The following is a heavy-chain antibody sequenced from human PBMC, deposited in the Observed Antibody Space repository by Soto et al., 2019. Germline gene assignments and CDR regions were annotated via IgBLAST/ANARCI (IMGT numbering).Heavy chain of an antibody. Sequence: ASVKVSCKASGYTFTSYGISWVRQAPGQGLEWMGWISAYNGNTNYAQKLQGRVTMTTDTSTSTAYMELRSLRSDDTAVYYCARDRPLSGSYYREDAFAIWGQGTMVTVSS. V-gene: IGHV1-18*04. J-gene: IGHJ3*02. D-gene: IGHD1-26*01. CDR3: ARDRPLSGSYYREDAFAI. CDR2: ISAYNGNT. CDR1: GYTFTSYG.